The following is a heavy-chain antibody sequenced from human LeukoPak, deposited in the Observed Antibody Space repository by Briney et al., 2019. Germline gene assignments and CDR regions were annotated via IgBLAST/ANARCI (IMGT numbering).Heavy chain of an antibody. Sequence: GGSLRLSCVASDFGSHHMHWVRPAPGKGLVWVSRVSTDGIGTAYADSVKGRFTISRDNAKNTVYLQMNGLRAEDTAVYYCARGGYSSGLDYWGQGTLVTVSS. CDR3: ARGGYSSGLDY. V-gene: IGHV3-74*01. CDR1: DFGSHH. D-gene: IGHD6-19*01. CDR2: VSTDGIGT. J-gene: IGHJ4*02.